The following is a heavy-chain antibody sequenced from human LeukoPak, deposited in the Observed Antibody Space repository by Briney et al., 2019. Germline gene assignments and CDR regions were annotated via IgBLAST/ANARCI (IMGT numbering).Heavy chain of an antibody. V-gene: IGHV3-30*04. Sequence: SCKASGYTFTSYAMHWVRQAPGKGLEWVAVRSYDGSNKYYADSVKGRFTISRDNSKNTLYLQMNSLRVEDTAVYYCARDPGPYGDYMDVWAKGTTVTVSS. CDR2: RSYDGSNK. CDR1: GYTFTSYA. D-gene: IGHD1-1*01. CDR3: ARDPGPYGDYMDV. J-gene: IGHJ6*03.